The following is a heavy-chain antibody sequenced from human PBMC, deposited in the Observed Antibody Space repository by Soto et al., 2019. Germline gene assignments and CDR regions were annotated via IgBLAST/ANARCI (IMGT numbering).Heavy chain of an antibody. Sequence: ASVKVSCKASGGAFSDYAFSWVRQAPGQGLEWLGGIMPIFRAPDYAQKFQGRVTITADESTRTAYMEMNSLRSEDTAVYYCASWLKGPDIGNYYYGMDVWGQGTTVTVSS. CDR3: ASWLKGPDIGNYYYGMDV. V-gene: IGHV1-69*13. CDR2: IMPIFRAP. CDR1: GGAFSDYA. J-gene: IGHJ6*02. D-gene: IGHD2-15*01.